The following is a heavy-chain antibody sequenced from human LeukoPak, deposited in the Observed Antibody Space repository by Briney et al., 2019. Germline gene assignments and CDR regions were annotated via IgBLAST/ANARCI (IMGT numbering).Heavy chain of an antibody. CDR3: ARESPARAFDY. CDR1: GYTFTNFD. D-gene: IGHD6-6*01. Sequence: EASVKVSCKTSGYTFTNFDINCVRQATGQGLEWMGWMNPNSGNTGYAQRFQGRVTITRNTSISTAYMELSSLSSEDTAVYYCARESPARAFDYWGQGTLVTVSS. V-gene: IGHV1-8*03. CDR2: MNPNSGNT. J-gene: IGHJ4*02.